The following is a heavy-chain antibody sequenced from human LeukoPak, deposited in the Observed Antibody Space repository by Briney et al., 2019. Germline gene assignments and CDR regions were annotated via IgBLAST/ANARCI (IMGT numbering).Heavy chain of an antibody. CDR2: ISVDNGNT. Sequence: GASVKVSCKASGYPFTTYGISWVRQAPGQGLEGMGWISVDNGNTNYARKLQGRGTMTTDTSTSTAYMELRSLRSDDTAVYYCARDQFRDGSGSYEHFYWGQGTLVTVSS. V-gene: IGHV1-18*01. CDR3: ARDQFRDGSGSYEHFY. J-gene: IGHJ4*02. D-gene: IGHD3-10*01. CDR1: GYPFTTYG.